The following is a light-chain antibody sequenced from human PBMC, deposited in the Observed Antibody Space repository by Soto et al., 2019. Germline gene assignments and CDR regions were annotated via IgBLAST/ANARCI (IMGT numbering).Light chain of an antibody. CDR1: QSVSSNY. CDR3: QKYGSSPGT. CDR2: GAS. J-gene: IGKJ1*01. Sequence: EIVLTQSPGTLSLSPGERATLSCRASQSVSSNYVAWYQQKPGQAPRLLIYGASSRATGIPDRFSGSGSGTDFTLTIIRLEPEDFAVYYCQKYGSSPGTFGQGTKVEIK. V-gene: IGKV3-20*01.